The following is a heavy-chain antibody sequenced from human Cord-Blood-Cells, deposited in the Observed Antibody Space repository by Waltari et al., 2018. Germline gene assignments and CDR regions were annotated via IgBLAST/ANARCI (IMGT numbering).Heavy chain of an antibody. CDR1: GGSISSYY. J-gene: IGHJ5*02. D-gene: IGHD5-12*01. V-gene: IGHV4-4*07. CDR2: IYTSGST. CDR3: AREEQDGYIVATNWFDP. Sequence: QVQLQESGPGLVKPSETLSLTCTVSGGSISSYYWSWIRQPAGKGLEWIGRIYTSGSTNYNPSLKSRVTMSVDTSKNQFSLKLSSVTAADTAVYYCAREEQDGYIVATNWFDPWGQGTLVTVSS.